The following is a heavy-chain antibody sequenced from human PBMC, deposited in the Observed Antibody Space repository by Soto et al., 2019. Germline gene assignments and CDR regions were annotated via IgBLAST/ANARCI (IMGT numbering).Heavy chain of an antibody. D-gene: IGHD2-15*01. V-gene: IGHV1-18*01. J-gene: IGHJ2*01. Sequence: QVQLVQSGPEVKKPGASVKVSCQASGYTFSNYGISWVRQAPGQGLEWMGWIGPYNGNTDYAQNFQGRVTMTRDTSTNTAYMELRSLRSDDTALYYCARCYCSIGSCYTCWHLDLWGRGALLTVSS. CDR3: ARCYCSIGSCYTCWHLDL. CDR1: GYTFSNYG. CDR2: IGPYNGNT.